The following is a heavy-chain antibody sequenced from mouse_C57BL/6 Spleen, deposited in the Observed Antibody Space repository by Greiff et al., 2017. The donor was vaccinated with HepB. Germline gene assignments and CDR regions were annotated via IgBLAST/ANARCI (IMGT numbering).Heavy chain of an antibody. Sequence: QQSCKASGYTFTSYWMQWVKQRPGQGLEWIGEIDPSDSYTNYNQKFKGKATLTVDTSSSTAYMQLSSLTSEDSAVYYCASSTVVGPPWFAYWGQGTLVTVSA. CDR1: GYTFTSYW. CDR2: IDPSDSYT. V-gene: IGHV1-50*01. J-gene: IGHJ3*01. CDR3: ASSTVVGPPWFAY. D-gene: IGHD1-1*01.